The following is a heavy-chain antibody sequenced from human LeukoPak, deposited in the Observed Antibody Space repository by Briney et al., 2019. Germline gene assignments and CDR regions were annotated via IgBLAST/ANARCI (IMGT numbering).Heavy chain of an antibody. D-gene: IGHD6-19*01. CDR2: IYENGGTT. Sequence: GGSLRLSCVGSGFTFRSHAMSWVRQAPEKGLEFVSGIYENGGTTYYADSVKGRFSISRDNSKNTLYLQMNSLRAEDTAVYYCAKDQGWSFDYWGQGTLVTVSS. CDR1: GFTFRSHA. CDR3: AKDQGWSFDY. J-gene: IGHJ4*02. V-gene: IGHV3-23*01.